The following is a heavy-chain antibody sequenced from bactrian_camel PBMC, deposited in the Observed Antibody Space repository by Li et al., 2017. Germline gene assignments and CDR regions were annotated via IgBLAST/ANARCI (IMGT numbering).Heavy chain of an antibody. CDR1: GSIGGSTS. CDR3: AEGRGNRGEHCYSLNY. V-gene: IGHV3S1*01. Sequence: HVQLVESGGGSVQAGESLRLSCAASGSIGGSTSMGWFRQAPGKEREGVAAIRRDGGETWYAASVKGRFTISRDSAKNTVYLQMNNLQPEDTATYYCAEGRGNRGEHCYSLNYWGQGTQVTVS. D-gene: IGHD2*01. CDR2: IRRDGGET. J-gene: IGHJ4*01.